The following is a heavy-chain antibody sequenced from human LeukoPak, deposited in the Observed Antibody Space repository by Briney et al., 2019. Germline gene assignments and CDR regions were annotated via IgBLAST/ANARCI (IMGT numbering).Heavy chain of an antibody. V-gene: IGHV3-53*01. CDR2: IYSGSNT. D-gene: IGHD3-22*01. CDR1: GFTDSGKS. J-gene: IGHJ4*02. Sequence: PGGPLRLSCAASGFTDSGKSMSWVRQAPGEGLEWVSVIYSGSNTYYADSLKGRFTISRDNSKNTMYLQMNSLRAEDTAVYYCARVDSSGYYKNYFDYWGQGTLVTVSS. CDR3: ARVDSSGYYKNYFDY.